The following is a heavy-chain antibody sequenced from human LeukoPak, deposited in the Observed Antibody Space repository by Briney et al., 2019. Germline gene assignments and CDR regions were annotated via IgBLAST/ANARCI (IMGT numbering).Heavy chain of an antibody. CDR2: ISAYNGNT. CDR3: ARSPPSEAIAAAGKGFDY. CDR1: GYTFTSYG. J-gene: IGHJ4*02. Sequence: ASVKVSCKASGYTFTSYGISWVRQAPGQGLEWMGWISAYNGNTNYAQKLQGRVTMTTDTSTSTAYMELRSLGSDDTAVYYCARSPPSEAIAAAGKGFDYWGQGTLVTVSS. V-gene: IGHV1-18*01. D-gene: IGHD6-13*01.